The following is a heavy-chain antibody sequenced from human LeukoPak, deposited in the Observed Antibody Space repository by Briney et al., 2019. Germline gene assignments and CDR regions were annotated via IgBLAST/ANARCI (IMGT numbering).Heavy chain of an antibody. CDR3: ARDLHYDSSGYYSAFDY. J-gene: IGHJ4*02. V-gene: IGHV4-4*07. Sequence: SETLSLTCTVSGGSISSYYWSWIRQPAGKGLEWIGRIYTSGSTNYNPSLKSRVTMSVDTSKNQFSLKLSSVTAADTAVYYCARDLHYDSSGYYSAFDYWGQGTLVTVSS. D-gene: IGHD3-22*01. CDR2: IYTSGST. CDR1: GGSISSYY.